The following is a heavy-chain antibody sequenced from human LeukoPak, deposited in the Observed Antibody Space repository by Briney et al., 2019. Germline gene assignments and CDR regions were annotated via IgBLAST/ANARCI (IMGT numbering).Heavy chain of an antibody. CDR2: ISSSGSTI. CDR3: ARTGKDTPYYNYYMDV. CDR1: GFTFSDYY. J-gene: IGHJ6*03. V-gene: IGHV3-11*01. Sequence: GGSLRLSCAASGFTFSDYYMSWIRQAPGKGLEWVSYISSSGSTIYYADSVKGRFTISRDNAKNSLYLQMNSLRAEDTAVYYCARTGKDTPYYNYYMDVWGKGTTVTVSS. D-gene: IGHD2-15*01.